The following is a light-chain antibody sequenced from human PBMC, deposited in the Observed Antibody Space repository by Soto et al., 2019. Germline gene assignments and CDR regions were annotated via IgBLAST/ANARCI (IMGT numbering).Light chain of an antibody. J-gene: IGLJ1*01. CDR1: SSDVGGYNY. V-gene: IGLV2-14*01. Sequence: SVLTQPASVSGSPGQSITISCTGTSSDVGGYNYVSWYQQHPGKAPKLMIYEVSNRPSGVSNRFSGSKSGNTASLTISGLQAEGEADYYCSSYTSSSTYVFGTGTKVTVL. CDR2: EVS. CDR3: SSYTSSSTYV.